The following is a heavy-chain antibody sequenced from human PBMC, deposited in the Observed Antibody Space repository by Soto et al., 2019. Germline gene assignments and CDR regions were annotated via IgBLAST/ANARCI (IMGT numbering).Heavy chain of an antibody. J-gene: IGHJ6*03. CDR2: IYYSGST. CDR3: AVGYGSGSYVLPDYYYYYMDV. D-gene: IGHD3-10*01. CDR1: GGSISSYY. Sequence: SETLSLTCTVSGGSISSYYWSWIRQPPGKGLEWIGYIYYSGSTNYNPSLKSRVTISVDTSKNQFSLKLSSVTAADTAVYYCAVGYGSGSYVLPDYYYYYMDVWGKGTTVTVSS. V-gene: IGHV4-59*01.